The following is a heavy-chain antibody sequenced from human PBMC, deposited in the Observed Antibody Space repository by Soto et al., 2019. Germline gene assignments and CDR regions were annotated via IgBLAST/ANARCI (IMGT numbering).Heavy chain of an antibody. CDR1: GYNFANYW. CDR2: IFPGDSDT. V-gene: IGHV5-51*01. Sequence: GESLKISCKGSGYNFANYWIGWVRQMPGKGLEWMGMIFPGDSDTKNSPSLQGQITMSVDKSDSSAYLQWRRLKASDTAMYYCAAGYTTGPDAFDIWGQGTMVT. D-gene: IGHD6-13*01. CDR3: AAGYTTGPDAFDI. J-gene: IGHJ3*02.